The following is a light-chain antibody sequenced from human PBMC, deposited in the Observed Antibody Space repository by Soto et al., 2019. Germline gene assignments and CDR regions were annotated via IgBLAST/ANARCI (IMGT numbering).Light chain of an antibody. CDR3: QQYNSYSGT. CDR1: QTISSW. J-gene: IGKJ1*01. V-gene: IGKV1-5*01. CDR2: DAS. Sequence: DIQMTQSPSTLSGSVGDRVTITCRASQTISSWLAWYQQKPGKAPKLLIYDASSLESGVPSRFSGSGSGSEFTLTICSLQPDDFATYYCQQYNSYSGTSGQGTKVDIK.